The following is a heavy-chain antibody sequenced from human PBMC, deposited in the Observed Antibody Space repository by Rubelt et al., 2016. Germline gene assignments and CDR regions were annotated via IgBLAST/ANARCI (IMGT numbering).Heavy chain of an antibody. CDR2: ISTYNGDT. Sequence: QLQLVQSGAEVKEPGASIKVSCKTSGYSFKRYAISWVRQAPGQGLEWMGWISTYNGDTRYAQNCQGRVTMTTDTSTSTAYMELRSLRSDDTAVYYCARDPTTRFTSTGWFDPWGQGTLVTVSS. CDR3: ARDPTTRFTSTGWFDP. V-gene: IGHV1-18*01. CDR1: GYSFKRYA. J-gene: IGHJ5*02. D-gene: IGHD5-12*01.